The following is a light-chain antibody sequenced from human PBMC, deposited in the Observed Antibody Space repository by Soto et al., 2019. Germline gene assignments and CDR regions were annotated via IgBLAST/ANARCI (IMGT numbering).Light chain of an antibody. J-gene: IGKJ1*01. CDR2: GAS. CDR3: QQYNDWPT. CDR1: QSVSSSS. Sequence: EIVLTQSPGTLSLSPGERATLSCRASQSVSSSSLAWYQQRRGQAPRLLIHGASSRATGIPDRFSGSGSGTDFTLTISSLQSEDFAVYYCQQYNDWPTFGQGTKVDIK. V-gene: IGKV3-20*01.